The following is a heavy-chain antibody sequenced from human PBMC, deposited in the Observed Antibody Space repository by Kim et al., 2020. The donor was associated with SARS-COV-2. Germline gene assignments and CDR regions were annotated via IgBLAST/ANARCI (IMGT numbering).Heavy chain of an antibody. J-gene: IGHJ3*02. CDR1: GFTFSSYG. Sequence: GGSLRLSCAASGFTFSSYGMHWVRQAPGKGLEWVAVISYDGSNKYYADSVKGRFTISRDNSKNTLYLQMNSLRAEDTAVYYCAKDQTGTTLGAFDIWGQGTMV. D-gene: IGHD1-1*01. V-gene: IGHV3-30*18. CDR3: AKDQTGTTLGAFDI. CDR2: ISYDGSNK.